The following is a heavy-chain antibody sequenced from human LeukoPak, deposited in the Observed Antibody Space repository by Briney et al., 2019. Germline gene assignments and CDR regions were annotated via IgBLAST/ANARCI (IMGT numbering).Heavy chain of an antibody. CDR3: AKAISGSNAVADY. CDR1: GFTFSSYA. J-gene: IGHJ4*02. V-gene: IGHV3-23*01. Sequence: PGESLRLSCAASGFTFSSYAMTWVRQAPGKGLEWVSSISGSGDNTYYADSVKGPFTISRDNSKNTLYLQMNSLRAEDTAVYYCAKAISGSNAVADYWGQGTLVTVSS. CDR2: ISGSGDNT. D-gene: IGHD1-26*01.